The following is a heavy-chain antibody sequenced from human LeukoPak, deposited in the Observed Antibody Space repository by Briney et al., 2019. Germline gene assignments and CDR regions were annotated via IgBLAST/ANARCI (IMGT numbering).Heavy chain of an antibody. CDR2: IWYDGSNK. CDR3: ARDSHYYGSGSPPRFDY. J-gene: IGHJ4*02. V-gene: IGHV3-33*01. D-gene: IGHD3-10*01. CDR1: GSTFSSYG. Sequence: GGSLRLSCAASGSTFSSYGMHWVRQAPGKGLEWVAVIWYDGSNKYYADSVKGRFTISRDNSKNTLYLQMNSLRAEDTAVYYCARDSHYYGSGSPPRFDYWGQGTLVTVSS.